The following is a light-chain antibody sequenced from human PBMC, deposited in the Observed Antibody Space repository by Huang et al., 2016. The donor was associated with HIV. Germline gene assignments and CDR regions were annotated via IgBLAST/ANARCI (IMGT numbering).Light chain of an antibody. CDR3: QQRSNWPILT. J-gene: IGKJ3*01. Sequence: EIVLTQSPATLSLSPGERATLSCRASQSVSSYLAWYQQKPGQAPRRLIYGASNRATGIPARFRGSGSGTEFTLTISSLEPEDFAVYYCQQRSNWPILTFGPGTKVDIK. CDR2: GAS. V-gene: IGKV3-11*01. CDR1: QSVSSY.